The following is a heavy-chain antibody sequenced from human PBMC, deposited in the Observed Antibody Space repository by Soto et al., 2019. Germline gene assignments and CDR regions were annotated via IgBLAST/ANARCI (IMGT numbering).Heavy chain of an antibody. CDR1: GGTFSSYA. CDR3: AKENYYGSGTPEGYFDY. J-gene: IGHJ4*02. D-gene: IGHD3-10*01. CDR2: IIPIFGTA. V-gene: IGHV1-69*01. Sequence: QVQLVQSGAEVKKPGSSVKVSCKASGGTFSSYAISWVRQAPGQGLEWMGGIIPIFGTANYAQKFQGRVTNTADESTSTAYMELSSLRSEDTAVYYCAKENYYGSGTPEGYFDYWGQGTLVTVSS.